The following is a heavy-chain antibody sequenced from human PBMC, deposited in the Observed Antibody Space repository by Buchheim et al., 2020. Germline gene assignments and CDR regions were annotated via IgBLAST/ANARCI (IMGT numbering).Heavy chain of an antibody. CDR1: GFTFSNYA. J-gene: IGHJ4*02. Sequence: EVQLLESGGGLVQPGGSLRLSCAASGFTFSNYAMNWVRQAPGKGLEWVSAISGSGGATYYADSVKGRFTVSRDNSENTLYLQMNSLRADDTVVYYCAKGIAAAVNYWGQGTL. CDR3: AKGIAAAVNY. CDR2: ISGSGGAT. D-gene: IGHD6-13*01. V-gene: IGHV3-23*01.